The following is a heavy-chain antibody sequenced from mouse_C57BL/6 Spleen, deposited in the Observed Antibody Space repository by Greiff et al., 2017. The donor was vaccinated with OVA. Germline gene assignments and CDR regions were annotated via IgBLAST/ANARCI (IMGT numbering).Heavy chain of an antibody. CDR2: IYPENGDT. CDR3: NRAYYSNYGFAY. CDR1: GFNIKDDY. Sequence: SGAELVRPGASVKLSCTASGFNIKDDYMHWVKQRPEQGLEWIGWIYPENGDTEYASKFQGKATITADTSANTAYLQLSKLTSEETDVYYCNRAYYSNYGFAYWGQGTLVTVSA. D-gene: IGHD2-5*01. J-gene: IGHJ3*01. V-gene: IGHV14-4*01.